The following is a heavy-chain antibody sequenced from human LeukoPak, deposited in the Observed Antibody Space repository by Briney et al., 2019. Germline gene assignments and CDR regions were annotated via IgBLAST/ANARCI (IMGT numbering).Heavy chain of an antibody. CDR3: ARLRGYSYGSPYFDY. J-gene: IGHJ4*02. CDR2: IIPIFGTA. D-gene: IGHD5-18*01. V-gene: IGHV1-69*06. Sequence: ASVKVSCKASGGTFSSYAISWVRQAPGQGLEWMGGIIPIFGTANYAQKFQGRVTITADKSTSTAYMELSSLRSEDTAVYYCARLRGYSYGSPYFDYWGQGTLVTVSS. CDR1: GGTFSSYA.